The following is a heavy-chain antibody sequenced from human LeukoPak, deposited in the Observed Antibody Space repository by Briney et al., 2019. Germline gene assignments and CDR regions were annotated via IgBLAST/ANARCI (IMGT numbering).Heavy chain of an antibody. Sequence: GGSLRLSCAASGFTFSSHWMTWVRQAPGKGLEWVANIKQDGSKKNYVDSVKGRFTISRDNAKNSLYLQMNSPRAEDTAVYYCATPLDYYDSSGYHQGGDWGQGTPVTVSS. CDR2: IKQDGSKK. V-gene: IGHV3-7*03. D-gene: IGHD3-22*01. J-gene: IGHJ4*02. CDR1: GFTFSSHW. CDR3: ATPLDYYDSSGYHQGGD.